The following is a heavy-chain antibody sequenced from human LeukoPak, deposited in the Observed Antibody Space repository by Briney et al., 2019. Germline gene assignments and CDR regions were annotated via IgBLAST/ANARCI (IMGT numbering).Heavy chain of an antibody. CDR3: ARVAVSSRSFHSSLGGVDY. V-gene: IGHV3-30-3*01. Sequence: QTGGSLRLSCAASGFTFSSYAMHWVRQAPGKGLEWVAVISYDGSNKYYADSVKGRFTISRDNSKNTLYLQMNSLRAEDTAVYYCARVAVSSRSFHSSLGGVDYWGQGTLVTVSS. D-gene: IGHD6-13*01. CDR1: GFTFSSYA. CDR2: ISYDGSNK. J-gene: IGHJ4*02.